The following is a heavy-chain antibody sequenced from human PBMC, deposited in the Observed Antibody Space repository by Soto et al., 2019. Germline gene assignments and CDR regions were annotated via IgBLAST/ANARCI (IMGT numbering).Heavy chain of an antibody. J-gene: IGHJ4*02. CDR2: INPASGST. CDR3: ARDLAAGDH. D-gene: IGHD6-13*01. V-gene: IGHV1-46*01. CDR1: GYTFTHYY. Sequence: QVQLVQSGAEVKKPGASVKLSCRTSGYTFTHYYIHWVRQAPGQGLEWLGIINPASGSTNYAQDFQGRVPLTMDTSTTTVYMDLSGLRAEDTALFYCARDLAAGDHWGQGTLVTVSS.